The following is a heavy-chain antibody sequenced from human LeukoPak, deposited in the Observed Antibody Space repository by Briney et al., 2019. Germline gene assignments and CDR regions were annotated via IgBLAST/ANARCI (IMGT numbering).Heavy chain of an antibody. CDR2: IYYSGST. CDR1: GGSISSSTYY. J-gene: IGHJ6*02. Sequence: SETLSLTCSVSGGSISSSTYYWGWIRQPPGKGLEWIGSIYYSGSTYYSPSLKSRVIISVDTSKDQVSLKMSSVTAADTAVYYCARERYFDWLSIAPADYYYGMDVWGQGTTVTVSS. V-gene: IGHV4-39*02. D-gene: IGHD3-9*01. CDR3: ARERYFDWLSIAPADYYYGMDV.